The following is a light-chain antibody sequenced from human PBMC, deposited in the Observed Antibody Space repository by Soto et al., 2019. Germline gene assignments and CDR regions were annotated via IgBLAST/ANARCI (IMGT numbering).Light chain of an antibody. Sequence: QAVVTQEPSLTVCPGGRVTLTCASSTGAVTSDNYPNWFQLKPGQAPKSMIYSISNKHSWTPARFSGYLLGGKAALTLSGVQPEDEAEYYCLLYYGGVYVFGSGTKVTVL. CDR3: LLYYGGVYV. CDR1: TGAVTSDNY. V-gene: IGLV7-43*01. CDR2: SIS. J-gene: IGLJ1*01.